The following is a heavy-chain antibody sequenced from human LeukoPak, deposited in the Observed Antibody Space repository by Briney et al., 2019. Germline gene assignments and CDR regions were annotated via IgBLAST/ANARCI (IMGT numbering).Heavy chain of an antibody. J-gene: IGHJ3*02. CDR3: ARDRRAVVVDI. Sequence: PSETLSLTCTVSGGSISSSSYYWGWIRQPPGKGLEWIGSIYYSGSTYYNPSLKSRVTISLDTSKNQCSLKLRPVTAADTAVYYCARDRRAVVVDIWGQGTMVTVSS. V-gene: IGHV4-39*02. CDR1: GGSISSSSYY. D-gene: IGHD6-19*01. CDR2: IYYSGST.